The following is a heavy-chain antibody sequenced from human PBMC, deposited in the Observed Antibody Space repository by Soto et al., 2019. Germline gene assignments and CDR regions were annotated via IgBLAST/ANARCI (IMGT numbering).Heavy chain of an antibody. V-gene: IGHV4-59*08. D-gene: IGHD2-8*01. CDR1: GGSISSYY. Sequence: TLSLTCTVSGGSISSYYWTWIRQPPGKGLEWIGYIYYSGSTNYNPSLKSRVTISVATSKTQFSLKLSSVTAADTAVYYCARLEWYYHYMDGLGKGTTVTVSS. CDR2: IYYSGST. J-gene: IGHJ6*03. CDR3: ARLEWYYHYMDG.